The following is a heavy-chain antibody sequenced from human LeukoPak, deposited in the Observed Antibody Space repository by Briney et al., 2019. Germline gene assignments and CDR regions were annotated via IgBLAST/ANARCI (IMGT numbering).Heavy chain of an antibody. CDR1: GFTFSSCS. CDR2: ISSSSSTI. V-gene: IGHV3-48*04. Sequence: GGSLRLSCAASGFTFSSCSMNWVRQAPGKGLEWVSYISSSSSTIYYADSVKGRFTISRDNAKNSLYLQMNSLRAEDTAVYYCARDGYSSGWYPVGNYWGQGTLVTVSS. D-gene: IGHD6-19*01. CDR3: ARDGYSSGWYPVGNY. J-gene: IGHJ4*02.